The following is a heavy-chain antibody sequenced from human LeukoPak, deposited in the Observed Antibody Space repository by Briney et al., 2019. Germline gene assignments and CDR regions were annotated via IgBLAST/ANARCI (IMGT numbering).Heavy chain of an antibody. CDR2: IRSKAYGGTT. V-gene: IGHV3-49*04. CDR1: GFTFGDYA. CDR3: RGFGELSGGYFDY. J-gene: IGHJ4*02. D-gene: IGHD3-10*01. Sequence: GGSLRLSCTASGFTFGDYAMSWVRQAPGKGLEWVGFIRSKAYGGTTEYAASVKGRFTISRDDSKSIAYLQMNSLKTEDTAVYYCRGFGELSGGYFDYWGQGTLVTVSS.